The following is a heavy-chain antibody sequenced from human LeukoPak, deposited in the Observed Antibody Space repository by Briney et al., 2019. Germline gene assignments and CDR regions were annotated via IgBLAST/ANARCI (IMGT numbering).Heavy chain of an antibody. J-gene: IGHJ4*02. CDR3: ARDPDFWSGYAY. CDR2: IYYSGST. CDR1: GGSISSYY. V-gene: IGHV4-59*01. Sequence: SETLSLTCTVSGGSISSYYWSWIRLPPGKGLEWIGYIYYSGSTNYNPSLKSRVTISVDTSKNQFSLKLSSVTAADTAVYYCARDPDFWSGYAYWGQGTLVTVSS. D-gene: IGHD3-3*01.